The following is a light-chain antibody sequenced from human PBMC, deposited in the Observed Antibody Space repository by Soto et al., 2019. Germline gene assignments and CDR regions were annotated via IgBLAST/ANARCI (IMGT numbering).Light chain of an antibody. Sequence: DIQMTQSPSTLSASVGDRVTITCRASQSISTYLAWYQQKPGKAPKPLIYGASSLDRGVPSRFSGSGSGTEFTLTINSLQPDDFAAYFCQHYNSYSGTFGQGTKVDIK. CDR1: QSISTY. CDR3: QHYNSYSGT. J-gene: IGKJ1*01. V-gene: IGKV1-5*01. CDR2: GAS.